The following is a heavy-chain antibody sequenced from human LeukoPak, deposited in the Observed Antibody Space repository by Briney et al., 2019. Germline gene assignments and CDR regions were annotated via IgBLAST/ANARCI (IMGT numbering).Heavy chain of an antibody. CDR1: GGSISSSSYY. CDR2: IYYSGST. V-gene: IGHV4-39*07. CDR3: ARDDGVGASPLNY. J-gene: IGHJ4*02. D-gene: IGHD1-26*01. Sequence: PSETLSLTCTVSGGSISSSSYYWGWIRQPPGKGLEWIGSIYYSGSTYYNPSLKSRVTISVDTSKNQFSLKLSSVTAADTAVYYCARDDGVGASPLNYWGQGTLVTVSS.